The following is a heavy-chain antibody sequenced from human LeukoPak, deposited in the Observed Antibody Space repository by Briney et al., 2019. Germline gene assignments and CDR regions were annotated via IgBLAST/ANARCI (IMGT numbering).Heavy chain of an antibody. CDR2: TIPILGIA. CDR3: ARDSYDSSGLKGAPYWYFDL. CDR1: GYTFTSYG. J-gene: IGHJ2*01. V-gene: IGHV1-69*04. D-gene: IGHD3-22*01. Sequence: ASVKVSCKASGYTFTSYGISWVRQAPGQGLEWMGRTIPILGIANYAQKFQGRVTITADKSTSTAYMELSSLRSEDTAVYYCARDSYDSSGLKGAPYWYFDLWGRGTLVTVSS.